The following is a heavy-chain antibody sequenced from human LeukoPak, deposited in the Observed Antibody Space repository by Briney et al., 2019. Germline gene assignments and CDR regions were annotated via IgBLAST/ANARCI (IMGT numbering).Heavy chain of an antibody. D-gene: IGHD2-21*02. CDR3: ASDDLP. J-gene: IGHJ4*02. V-gene: IGHV1-69*04. Sequence: GASVKVSCKASGYTFTSYGISWVRQAPGQGLEWMGRVIPIAGLTNYAQKFRTRLTITADTSTHTVYMELSRLISEDTAVYYCASDDLPWGQGTLVSVSS. CDR2: VIPIAGLT. CDR1: GYTFTSYG.